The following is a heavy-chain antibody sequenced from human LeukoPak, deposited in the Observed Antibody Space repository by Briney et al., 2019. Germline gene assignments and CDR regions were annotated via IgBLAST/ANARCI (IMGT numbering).Heavy chain of an antibody. V-gene: IGHV1-2*02. Sequence: ASVKVSCKASGYTFTGYYIHWVRQAPGQGLEWMGWINPNSGGTNYAQKFQGRVTMTRDTSISTAYMELSRLRSDDTAVYYCARGGYCSSTSCYHPNWFDPWGQGTLVTVSS. D-gene: IGHD2-2*01. CDR3: ARGGYCSSTSCYHPNWFDP. J-gene: IGHJ5*02. CDR2: INPNSGGT. CDR1: GYTFTGYY.